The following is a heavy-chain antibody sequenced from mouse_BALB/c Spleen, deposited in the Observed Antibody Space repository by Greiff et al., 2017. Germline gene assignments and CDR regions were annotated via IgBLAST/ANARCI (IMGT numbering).Heavy chain of an antibody. CDR1: GYAFTNYL. Sequence: VQLQQSGAELVRPGTSVKVSCKASGYAFTNYLIEWVKQRPGQGLEWIGVINPGSGGTNYNEKFKGKATLTADKSSSTAYMQLSSLTSDDSAVYFCARSEGFFDDWGQGTTLTVSS. J-gene: IGHJ2*01. V-gene: IGHV1-54*01. CDR2: INPGSGGT. CDR3: ARSEGFFDD.